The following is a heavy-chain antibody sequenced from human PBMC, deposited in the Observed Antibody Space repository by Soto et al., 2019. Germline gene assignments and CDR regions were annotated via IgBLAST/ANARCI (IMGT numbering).Heavy chain of an antibody. Sequence: QVQLVQSGAEVKKPGDSVRVSCKASGYTFTSYGIGWVRQAPGQGLEWMGWISANNGNTKYAQKLQGRVTMTKDASTSTAYMELRSLRSDDAAVYYCAREGYFDHWGQGTLVTVSS. CDR2: ISANNGNT. V-gene: IGHV1-18*01. CDR3: AREGYFDH. J-gene: IGHJ4*02. CDR1: GYTFTSYG.